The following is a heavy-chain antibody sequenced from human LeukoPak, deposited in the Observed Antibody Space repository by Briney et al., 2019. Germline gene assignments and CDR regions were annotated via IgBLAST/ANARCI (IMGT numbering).Heavy chain of an antibody. J-gene: IGHJ4*02. Sequence: GESLKISCEGSGYRFSRHWIGWVRQMPGKGLEWMGMIYPGDSDTRYSPSFQGQVTISADRSISTAYLQWSSLKASDSAMYYCARRFGENWSDPSDYWGQGTLVTVSS. D-gene: IGHD1-1*01. CDR2: IYPGDSDT. CDR3: ARRFGENWSDPSDY. CDR1: GYRFSRHW. V-gene: IGHV5-51*01.